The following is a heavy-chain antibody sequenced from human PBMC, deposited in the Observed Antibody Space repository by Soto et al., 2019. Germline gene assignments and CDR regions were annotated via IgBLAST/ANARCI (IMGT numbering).Heavy chain of an antibody. D-gene: IGHD3-10*01. CDR1: GGSISSYY. V-gene: IGHV4-59*01. J-gene: IGHJ4*02. Sequence: SETLSLTCTVSGGSISSYYWSWIRQPPGKGLEWIGYIYYSGSTNYNPSLKSRVTISVDTSKNQFSLKLSSVTAADTAVYYCARENYYYGSGSYMYFDYWGQGTLVTVSS. CDR3: ARENYYYGSGSYMYFDY. CDR2: IYYSGST.